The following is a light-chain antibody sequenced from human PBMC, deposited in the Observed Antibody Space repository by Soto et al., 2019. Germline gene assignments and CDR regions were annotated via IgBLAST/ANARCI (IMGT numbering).Light chain of an antibody. J-gene: IGKJ2*01. Sequence: DIHLTQSPSTLSASAGDRVTITCRASQSIGRLLAWYQQRPGKAPQLLILDASTLESGVPPRFSGSGSGTEFTLTITSLQPEDFATYYCQHYNSYLGTFGQGTKVDIK. CDR1: QSIGRL. V-gene: IGKV1-5*01. CDR3: QHYNSYLGT. CDR2: DAS.